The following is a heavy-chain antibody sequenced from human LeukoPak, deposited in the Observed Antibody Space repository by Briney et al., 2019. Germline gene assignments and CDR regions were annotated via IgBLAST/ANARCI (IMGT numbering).Heavy chain of an antibody. V-gene: IGHV3-53*04. Sequence: GGSLRLSCAASGFTVSSNYMSWVRQAPGKGLEWVSVIYSGGSTYYADSVKGRFTISRHNSKNTLYLQMNSLRAEDTAVYYCARENSEQQLLWFVWDVWGQGTTVTVS. CDR2: IYSGGST. J-gene: IGHJ6*02. CDR3: ARENSEQQLLWFVWDV. CDR1: GFTVSSNY. D-gene: IGHD6-13*01.